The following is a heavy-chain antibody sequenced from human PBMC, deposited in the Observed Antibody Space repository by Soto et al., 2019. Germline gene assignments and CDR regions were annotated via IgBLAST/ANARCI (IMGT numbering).Heavy chain of an antibody. CDR3: ARGRYSIADTKELDY. CDR2: IWYDGSNK. J-gene: IGHJ4*02. Sequence: QVQLVESGGGVVQPGRSLRLSCAASEFTFSSYGMHWVRQAPGKGLEWVAVIWYDGSNKYYADSVKGRFTISRDNSKNTLYLQMNSLRAEDTAVYYCARGRYSIADTKELDYWGQGTLVTVSS. V-gene: IGHV3-33*01. D-gene: IGHD6-13*01. CDR1: EFTFSSYG.